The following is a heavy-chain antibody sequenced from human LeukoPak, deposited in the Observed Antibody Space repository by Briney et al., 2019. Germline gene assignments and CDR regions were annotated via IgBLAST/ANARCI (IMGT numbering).Heavy chain of an antibody. CDR2: ISSGASAM. J-gene: IGHJ4*02. D-gene: IGHD3-3*01. V-gene: IGHV3-48*01. CDR3: ARMSGSRLPGH. Sequence: GGSLRLSCAASGFSFSNHSMNWVRQAPGKGLEWVSYISSGASAMYYAASVKGRFTISRDNGKNSLYLQMNSLRAEDTAVYYCARMSGSRLPGHWGQGTLVTVSS. CDR1: GFSFSNHS.